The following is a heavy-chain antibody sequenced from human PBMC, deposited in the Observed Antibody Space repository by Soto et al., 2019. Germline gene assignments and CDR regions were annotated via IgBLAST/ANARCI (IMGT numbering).Heavy chain of an antibody. CDR3: ATWQGSLNFHY. CDR1: GFTFSLYG. J-gene: IGHJ4*02. Sequence: QAQLVESGGGVVQPGRSLRLSCAASGFTFSLYGMHWARQAPGKGLEWVAAIWDDGRRKDYADSVKDRLFISRDNSKTTLNRQLDSLGPEDTALYYCATWQGSLNFHYWGQGTLVTVSS. V-gene: IGHV3-33*01. CDR2: IWDDGRRK.